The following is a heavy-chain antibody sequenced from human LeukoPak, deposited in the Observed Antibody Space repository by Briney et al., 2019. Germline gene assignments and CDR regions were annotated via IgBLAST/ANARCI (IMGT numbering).Heavy chain of an antibody. V-gene: IGHV1-69*13. D-gene: IGHD6-6*01. CDR2: IIPISGTA. Sequence: ASVKVSCKASGGTFSSYAISWVRQAPGQGLEWMGGIIPISGTANYAQKFQGRVTITADESTSTAYMELSSLRSEDTAVYYCASPGVYSSSFWEYYFDYWGQGTLVTVSS. CDR1: GGTFSSYA. CDR3: ASPGVYSSSFWEYYFDY. J-gene: IGHJ4*02.